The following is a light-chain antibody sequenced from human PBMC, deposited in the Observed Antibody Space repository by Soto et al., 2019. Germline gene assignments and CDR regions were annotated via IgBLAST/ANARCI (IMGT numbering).Light chain of an antibody. Sequence: QSVLTQPPSVSGAPGQRVSISCTGTSSNIGAGYDVHWYQHLPGTAPKLLIFGDINRPSGVPDRFPGSKSGTSASLAIPGVQAEDAADYYCQSYDSSLSISVFGGGTKLTVL. CDR2: GDI. CDR1: SSNIGAGYD. CDR3: QSYDSSLSISV. V-gene: IGLV1-40*01. J-gene: IGLJ2*01.